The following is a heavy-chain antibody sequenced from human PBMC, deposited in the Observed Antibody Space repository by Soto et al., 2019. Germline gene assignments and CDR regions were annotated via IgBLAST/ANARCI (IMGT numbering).Heavy chain of an antibody. CDR1: GGSISSGGYY. Sequence: SETLSLTCTVSGGSISSGGYYWSWIRQHTGKGLEWIGYIYYSGSTYYNPSLKSRVTISVDTSKNQFSLKLSSVTAADTAVYYCARAGYDSFDHWGQGTLVTVSS. V-gene: IGHV4-31*03. J-gene: IGHJ4*02. CDR2: IYYSGST. CDR3: ARAGYDSFDH. D-gene: IGHD5-12*01.